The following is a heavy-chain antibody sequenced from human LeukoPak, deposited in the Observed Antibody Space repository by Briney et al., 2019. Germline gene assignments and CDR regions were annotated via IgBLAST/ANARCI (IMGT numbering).Heavy chain of an antibody. J-gene: IGHJ6*03. V-gene: IGHV4-34*01. CDR1: YGSFSGYY. D-gene: IGHD2-15*01. CDR3: ARASGSTSIWGYYYYMDV. Sequence: PSKTLSLTCTVFYGSFSGYYWSWIRQPPGKGLEWIGEINHNGNTNYNPSLKSRVTISVDTSKDQFPLKLSSVTAADTAVYYCARASGSTSIWGYYYYMDVWGKGTTVTVSS. CDR2: INHNGNT.